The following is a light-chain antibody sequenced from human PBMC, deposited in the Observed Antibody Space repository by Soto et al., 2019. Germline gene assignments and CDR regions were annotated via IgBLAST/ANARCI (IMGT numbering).Light chain of an antibody. J-gene: IGLJ2*01. CDR2: GNS. V-gene: IGLV1-40*01. CDR3: QSYDSSLSGSV. CDR1: NSNIGAPYD. Sequence: QSVLKQPPSVSGAPGQRVTISCTGSNSNIGAPYDVYWYQQPPGTAPKLLIYGNSNRPSGVPDRFSGSKSGTSASLAITGLQAEDEADYYCQSYDSSLSGSVFGGGTKVTVL.